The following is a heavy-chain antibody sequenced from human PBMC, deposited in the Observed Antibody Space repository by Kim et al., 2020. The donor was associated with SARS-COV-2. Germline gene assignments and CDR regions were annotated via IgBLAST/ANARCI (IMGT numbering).Heavy chain of an antibody. Sequence: NYAQKLQGRVTMTTDTATSTAYMELRSLRSDDTAVYYCARGTYARDHFDYWGQGTLVTVSS. V-gene: IGHV1-18*01. CDR3: ARGTYARDHFDY. J-gene: IGHJ4*02.